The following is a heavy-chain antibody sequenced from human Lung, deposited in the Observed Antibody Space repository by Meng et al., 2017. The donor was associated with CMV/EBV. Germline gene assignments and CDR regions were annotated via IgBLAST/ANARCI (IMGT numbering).Heavy chain of an antibody. J-gene: IGHJ6*02. CDR2: ISSSCSTI. CDR3: ARVPRSRYYYYGMDV. Sequence: GGSLRLSCAASGFTFSSYEMNWVRQAPGKGLEWVSYISSSCSTIYYADSVKGRFTISRDNAKNSLYLQMNSLRAEDTAVYYCARVPRSRYYYYGMDVWGQGTTVTVSS. CDR1: GFTFSSYE. D-gene: IGHD3-10*01. V-gene: IGHV3-48*03.